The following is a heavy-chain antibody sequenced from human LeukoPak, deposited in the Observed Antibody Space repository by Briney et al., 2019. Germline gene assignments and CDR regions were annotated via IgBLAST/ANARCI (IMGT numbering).Heavy chain of an antibody. J-gene: IGHJ1*01. CDR2: IRSSGDST. V-gene: IGHV3-23*01. D-gene: IGHD6-19*01. Sequence: GGSLRLSCVASGFTFATYTMSWVRQAPGKGLEWVSAIRSSGDSTYYADSAKGRFTISRDNSKNTLYLQMNSLRAEDTAIYYCAKGGAVTGTMYFQYWGQGTLVTVSS. CDR3: AKGGAVTGTMYFQY. CDR1: GFTFATYT.